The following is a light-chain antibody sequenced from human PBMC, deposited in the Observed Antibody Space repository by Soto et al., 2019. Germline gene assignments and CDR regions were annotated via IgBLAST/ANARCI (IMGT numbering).Light chain of an antibody. J-gene: IGKJ1*01. CDR2: GAS. CDR3: QQHGNSPRT. Sequence: EIVLTQSPGTLSLSPGERATLPCRASQNITNNYVAWYQHKPGQAPSLLIYGASSRATGIPVRFSGSGSGTDFTLTISRLEPEDFAVYYCQQHGNSPRTFGQGTKV. V-gene: IGKV3-20*01. CDR1: QNITNNY.